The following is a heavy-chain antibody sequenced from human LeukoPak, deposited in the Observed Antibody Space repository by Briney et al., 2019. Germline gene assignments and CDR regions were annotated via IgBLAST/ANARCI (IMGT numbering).Heavy chain of an antibody. CDR2: ISGSNSYT. V-gene: IGHV3-11*03. CDR3: AAFYYSAFFDY. J-gene: IGHJ4*02. D-gene: IGHD4/OR15-4a*01. CDR1: GFTFSDYY. Sequence: PGGSLRLSCAASGFTFSDYYMSWIHQAPGEGLEWVSYISGSNSYTNYADSVKGRFTISRDNAKNSLYLQMNSLRAEDTAVYYCAAFYYSAFFDYWGLGTLVTVSS.